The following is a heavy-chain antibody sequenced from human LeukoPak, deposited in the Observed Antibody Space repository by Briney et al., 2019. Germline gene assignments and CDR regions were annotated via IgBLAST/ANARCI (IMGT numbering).Heavy chain of an antibody. CDR3: AKDRCSNGVGCYYYYMDV. V-gene: IGHV3-30*02. D-gene: IGHD2-8*01. CDR2: IQYDGSNA. J-gene: IGHJ6*03. Sequence: GGSLRLSCAASGFTFSSYGMHWVRQAPGKGLEWVAYIQYDGSNAQYADSVKGRFSISRDSSKNILYLQMNSLRAEDTAVYYCAKDRCSNGVGCYYYYMDVWGKGTTVTISS. CDR1: GFTFSSYG.